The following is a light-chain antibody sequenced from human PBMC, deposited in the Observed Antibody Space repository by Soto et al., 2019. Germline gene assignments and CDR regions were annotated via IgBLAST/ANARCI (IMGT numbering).Light chain of an antibody. V-gene: IGKV1-5*03. J-gene: IGKJ4*01. CDR1: QSISSW. Sequence: DIQMTQSPSTLSASVGDRVTITCRASQSISSWLAWYQQKPGKAPNLRIYKASSLESGVPSRFSGSGSGTEFNLTISSLQPDDFATSYCQHYNSYPLTFGGGTKVEIK. CDR2: KAS. CDR3: QHYNSYPLT.